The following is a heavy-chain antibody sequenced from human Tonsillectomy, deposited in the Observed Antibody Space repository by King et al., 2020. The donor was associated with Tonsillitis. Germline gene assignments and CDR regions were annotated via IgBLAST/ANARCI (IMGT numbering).Heavy chain of an antibody. CDR3: ARGGGYCSGGSCYSGYYYYGMDV. Sequence: QLQESGPGLLKPSETLSLTCTVSGGSISGHYWSWIRQPPGRGLEWIGYIYYSGSTKYNPSLTRRGTISVDTSKNQFSLKLSSVTAAGTAVYYCARGGGYCSGGSCYSGYYYYGMDVWGQGTTVTVSS. CDR1: GGSISGHY. V-gene: IGHV4-59*11. J-gene: IGHJ6*02. CDR2: IYYSGST. D-gene: IGHD2-15*01.